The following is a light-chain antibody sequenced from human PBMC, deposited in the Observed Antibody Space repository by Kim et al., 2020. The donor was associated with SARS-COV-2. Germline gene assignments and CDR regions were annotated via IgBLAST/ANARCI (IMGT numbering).Light chain of an antibody. V-gene: IGLV2-8*01. CDR2: EVS. J-gene: IGLJ3*02. CDR1: SSDVGGYNF. CDR3: SSFAGYKNLGV. Sequence: QSALTQPPSASGSPGQSVTIPCTGTSSDVGGYNFVSWYQQHPGKAPKLVIYEVSKRPSGVPDRFSGSKSGNTASLTVSGLQAEDEADYYCSSFAGYKNLGVFGGGTQLTVL.